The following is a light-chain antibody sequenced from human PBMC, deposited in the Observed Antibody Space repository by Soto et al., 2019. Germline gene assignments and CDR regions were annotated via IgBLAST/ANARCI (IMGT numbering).Light chain of an antibody. CDR1: QSVRTNY. V-gene: IGKV3-20*01. Sequence: EIVLTQSPGTLSLSPGERATLSCRASQSVRTNYLAWYQQKPGQAPRLLIYGASSRATGIPDRFSGSGSGTDFTLPISRLEPEDFVAYYCQQYDNWPSLTFGGGTKVDIK. CDR3: QQYDNWPSLT. CDR2: GAS. J-gene: IGKJ4*01.